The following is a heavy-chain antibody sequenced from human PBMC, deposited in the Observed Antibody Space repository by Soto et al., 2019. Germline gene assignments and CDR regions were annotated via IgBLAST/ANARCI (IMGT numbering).Heavy chain of an antibody. CDR1: GGSISSGGYY. D-gene: IGHD4-4*01. V-gene: IGHV4-31*03. J-gene: IGHJ4*02. CDR2: IYYSGST. CDR3: ARHSNRNYGLYYFDY. Sequence: SETLSLTCTVSGGSISSGGYYWSWIRQHPGKGLEWIGYIYYSGSTKYNPSLKSRVTISVDTSKNQFSLKVSSATAADTAVYYCARHSNRNYGLYYFDYWGLGALVTVSS.